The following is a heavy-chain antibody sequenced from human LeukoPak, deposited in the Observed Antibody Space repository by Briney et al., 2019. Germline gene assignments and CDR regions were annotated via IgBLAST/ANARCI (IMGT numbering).Heavy chain of an antibody. D-gene: IGHD3-10*01. J-gene: IGHJ4*02. CDR1: GYTFTSHG. Sequence: GASVKISCKASGYTFTSHGMHWVRQAPGQGLEWMGIINPSGGSTSYAQKFQGRVTMTRDMSTSTIYMELSSLRSEDTAVYYCARGGITMVRGVIPYNDYWGQGTLVTVSS. V-gene: IGHV1-46*01. CDR2: INPSGGST. CDR3: ARGGITMVRGVIPYNDY.